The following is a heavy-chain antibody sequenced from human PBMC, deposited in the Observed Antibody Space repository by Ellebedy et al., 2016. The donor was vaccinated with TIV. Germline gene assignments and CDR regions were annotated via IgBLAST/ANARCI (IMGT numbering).Heavy chain of an antibody. CDR2: ISSSSSTI. D-gene: IGHD6-19*01. CDR1: GFTSSSYS. J-gene: IGHJ4*02. CDR3: ARDMYAAVAGTGLDY. Sequence: PGGSLRLSCAASGFTSSSYSMNWVRQAPGKGLGWVSYISSSSSTIYYANSVKGRFTISRDNAKNSLYMQMNSLRDEDTAVYYCARDMYAAVAGTGLDYWGQGTLVTVSS. V-gene: IGHV3-48*02.